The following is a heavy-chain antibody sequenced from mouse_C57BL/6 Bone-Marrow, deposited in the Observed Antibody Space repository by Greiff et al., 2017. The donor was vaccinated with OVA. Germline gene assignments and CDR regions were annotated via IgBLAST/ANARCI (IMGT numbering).Heavy chain of an antibody. Sequence: VQLQQSGAELVKPGASVKISCKASGYTFTDYYINWVKQRPGQGLEWIGKIGPGSGSTYSNEKFKGKATLTADKSSRTAYMQLSSLTSEDSAVYFCAREGWLLLEYLDDWGQGTTLTVSS. CDR3: AREGWLLLEYLDD. D-gene: IGHD2-3*01. CDR2: IGPGSGST. J-gene: IGHJ2*01. CDR1: GYTFTDYY. V-gene: IGHV1-77*01.